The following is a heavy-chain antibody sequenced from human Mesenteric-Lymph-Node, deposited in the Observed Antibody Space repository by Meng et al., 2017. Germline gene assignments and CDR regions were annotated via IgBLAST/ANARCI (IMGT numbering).Heavy chain of an antibody. D-gene: IGHD6-13*01. CDR1: EYSFTNYY. V-gene: IGHV1-46*01. J-gene: IGHJ4*02. CDR3: ARGVRIAAAGIPVDY. CDR2: INPSGGST. Sequence: QGQGGQVGAEVKKPGASVKVSCKASEYSFTNYYFHWVRQAPGQGLEWMGVINPSGGSTRYAQRFQGRVTMTRDTSTSTVYMELNSLTSEDTAVYYCARGVRIAAAGIPVDYWGQGTLVTVSS.